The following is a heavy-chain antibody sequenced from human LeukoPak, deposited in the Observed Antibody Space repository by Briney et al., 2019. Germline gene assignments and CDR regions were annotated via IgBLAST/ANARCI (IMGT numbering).Heavy chain of an antibody. J-gene: IGHJ4*02. V-gene: IGHV4-39*01. CDR1: GGSIRSISYY. Sequence: PSDTLSLTFTASGGSIRSISYYWGWIRQPPGKGLKWIGSIYYSGSTYYNPSLKSRVSISVDRSKNQFSLKLSSVTAADTAVYYCARLSESGYSYGYDYWGQGTLVTVSS. CDR3: ARLSESGYSYGYDY. D-gene: IGHD5-18*01. CDR2: IYYSGST.